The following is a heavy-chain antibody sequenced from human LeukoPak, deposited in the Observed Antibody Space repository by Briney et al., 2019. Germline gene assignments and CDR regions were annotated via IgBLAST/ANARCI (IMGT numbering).Heavy chain of an antibody. Sequence: SETLSLTCTVSGGSISSYYWSWIRQPPGKGLEWIGYIYYSGSTNYNPSLKSRVTISADTSKNQFSLKLSSVTAADTAAYYCARGDYGDYLGVFDYWGQGTLVTVSS. CDR1: GGSISSYY. CDR2: IYYSGST. V-gene: IGHV4-59*01. D-gene: IGHD4-17*01. J-gene: IGHJ4*02. CDR3: ARGDYGDYLGVFDY.